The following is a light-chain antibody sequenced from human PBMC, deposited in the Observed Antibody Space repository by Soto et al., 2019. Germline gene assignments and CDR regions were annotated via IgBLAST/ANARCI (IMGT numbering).Light chain of an antibody. V-gene: IGKV1-27*01. Sequence: DIQMTQSPPSLSASVGDRVTITCRASQGIRNYVAWYQQKPGKDPKLLIYAASTLQSGVPSRFSGSGSGTDFSITINRLQPEYVATYSCQKYSSVPVFGPGTKVEIK. J-gene: IGKJ3*01. CDR3: QKYSSVPV. CDR1: QGIRNY. CDR2: AAS.